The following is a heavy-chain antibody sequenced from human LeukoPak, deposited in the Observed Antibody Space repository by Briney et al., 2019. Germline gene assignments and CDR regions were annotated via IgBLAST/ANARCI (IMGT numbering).Heavy chain of an antibody. V-gene: IGHV3-33*01. J-gene: IGHJ6*03. D-gene: IGHD3-10*01. Sequence: GSLRRSCAASGFTFSNYGMHWVRQAPGKGLEWVAVIWYDGSKTYYADSVKGRFTISRDNSKNTLYLQMSSLRAEDTAVYYCARDRYYGSENYYYYYYMDVWGKGTTVTVSS. CDR1: GFTFSNYG. CDR3: ARDRYYGSENYYYYYYMDV. CDR2: IWYDGSKT.